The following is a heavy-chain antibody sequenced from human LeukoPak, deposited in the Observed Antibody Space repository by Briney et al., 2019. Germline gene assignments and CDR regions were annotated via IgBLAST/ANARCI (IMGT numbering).Heavy chain of an antibody. CDR2: VNSDESDT. CDR3: ARDRPERDWTYHPMFDL. Sequence: GGSLRLSCAASGFTFSNYWMHWVRQVPGKGLVWVSRVNSDESDTSSADSVKGRFTISRDNAKSTLYLQMNNLRVEDTAVYYCARDRPERDWTYHPMFDLWGQGTLVTVSS. D-gene: IGHD1-1*01. V-gene: IGHV3-74*03. CDR1: GFTFSNYW. J-gene: IGHJ5*02.